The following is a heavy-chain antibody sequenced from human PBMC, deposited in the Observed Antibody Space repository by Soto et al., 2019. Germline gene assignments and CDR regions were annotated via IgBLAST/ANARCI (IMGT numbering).Heavy chain of an antibody. CDR2: IKQDGSQK. CDR3: ASAYYYDSSGYSPGGY. D-gene: IGHD3-22*01. J-gene: IGHJ4*02. Sequence: GGSLRLSCAASGLTFSSYWMSWVRQAPGKGLEWVANIKQDGSQKYYVDSVKGRFTISRDNAKNSLYLQMNSLRVEDTAVYYCASAYYYDSSGYSPGGYWGQGTLVTVSS. V-gene: IGHV3-7*01. CDR1: GLTFSSYW.